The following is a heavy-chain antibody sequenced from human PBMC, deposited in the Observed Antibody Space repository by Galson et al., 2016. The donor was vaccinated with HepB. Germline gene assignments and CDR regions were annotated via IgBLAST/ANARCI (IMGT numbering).Heavy chain of an antibody. J-gene: IGHJ4*02. CDR2: ISRRVSTI. V-gene: IGHV3-48*01. Sequence: SLRLSCAGSGFTFSRSGLNWVRQAPGKGLQWVSYISRRVSTIYYADSVKGRFTIARDNAKNSVYPQMNSLRVEDTALYFCARGGPSFDIDYWGQGTLLTVSS. CDR1: GFTFSRSG. CDR3: ARGGPSFDIDY. D-gene: IGHD2-2*01.